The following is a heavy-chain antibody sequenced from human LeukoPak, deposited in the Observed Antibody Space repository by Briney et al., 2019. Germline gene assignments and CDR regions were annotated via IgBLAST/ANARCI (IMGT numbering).Heavy chain of an antibody. D-gene: IGHD3-22*01. J-gene: IGHJ3*02. CDR1: GGSISSGSYY. CDR2: IYTSGST. V-gene: IGHV4-61*02. CDR3: VRDLYYYDSSGYYLWGFDI. Sequence: SQTLSLTCSVSGGSISSGSYYWSWIRQPAGKGLEWIGRIYTSGSTNYNPSLKSRVTISVDTPKNQFSLKLSSVTAADTAVYYCVRDLYYYDSSGYYLWGFDIWGQGTMVTASS.